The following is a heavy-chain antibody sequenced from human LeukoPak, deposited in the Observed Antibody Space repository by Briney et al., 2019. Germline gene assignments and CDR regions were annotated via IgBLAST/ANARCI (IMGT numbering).Heavy chain of an antibody. V-gene: IGHV4-59*01. D-gene: IGHD6-19*01. J-gene: IGHJ3*02. CDR3: AREKDRYSSGWYGAFDI. CDR2: IYYSGST. CDR1: GGSISSYY. Sequence: PSETLSLTCTVSGGSISSYYWSWIRQPPGKGLEWIGYIYYSGSTNYNPSLKSRVTISVDTSKNQFSLKLSSVTAADTAVYYCAREKDRYSSGWYGAFDIWGQGAMATVSS.